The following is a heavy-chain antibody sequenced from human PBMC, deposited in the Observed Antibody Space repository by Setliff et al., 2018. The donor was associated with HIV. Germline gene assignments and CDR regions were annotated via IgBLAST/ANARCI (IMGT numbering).Heavy chain of an antibody. CDR3: ASKVYCTNGVCLDAFDI. J-gene: IGHJ3*02. Sequence: GASVTVSCKASGYTFTGYYIHWVRQAPGQGLEWMGRIIPSSGGTNYAQKFQGRVTMTRDTSISTAYMELSRLRSDDTAVYYCASKVYCTNGVCLDAFDIWGQGTMVTVSS. D-gene: IGHD2-8*01. CDR2: IIPSSGGT. V-gene: IGHV1-2*06. CDR1: GYTFTGYY.